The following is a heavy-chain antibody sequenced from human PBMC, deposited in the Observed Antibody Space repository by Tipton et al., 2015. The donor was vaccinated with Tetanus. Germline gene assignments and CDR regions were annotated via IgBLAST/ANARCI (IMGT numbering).Heavy chain of an antibody. CDR3: ARDGDTSGHYGIFDS. CDR1: GFTFSNYW. CDR2: TWSHGGNI. V-gene: IGHV3-33*08. J-gene: IGHJ4*02. Sequence: SLRLSCAASGFTFSNYWMSWVRQAPGRGLEWVAVTWSHGGNIYYADSVKGRCAVSRDNSKNTVYLQMNSLSAEDTAVYYCARDGDTSGHYGIFDSWGQGTLLIVSS. D-gene: IGHD3-22*01.